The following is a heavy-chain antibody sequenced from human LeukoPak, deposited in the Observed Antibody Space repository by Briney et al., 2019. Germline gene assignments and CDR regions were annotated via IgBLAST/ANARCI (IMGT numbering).Heavy chain of an antibody. J-gene: IGHJ4*02. CDR2: ITSGSSTI. D-gene: IGHD3-16*01. CDR3: ARDGGGDY. CDR1: GFTFSLYS. V-gene: IGHV3-48*01. Sequence: GGSLRLSCAASGFTFSLYSMNWVRQAPGKGLEWVSYITSGSSTIYYAESVRGRFTISRDNAKNSLFLQMDSLRAEDTAVYYCARDGGGDYWGQGTLVTVSS.